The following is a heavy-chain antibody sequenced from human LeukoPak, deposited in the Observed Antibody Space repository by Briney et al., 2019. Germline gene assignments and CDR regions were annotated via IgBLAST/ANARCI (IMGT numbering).Heavy chain of an antibody. CDR2: ISYDGSNK. D-gene: IGHD6-6*01. CDR1: GFTFSSSA. CDR3: ARGSSSSSLNFQH. Sequence: PGRSLRLSCVASGFTFSSSAMHWVRQAPGKGLEWVAAISYDGSNKYYAHSVKGRFTISRDNSKNTVYLQMNSLRGEDTAVYYCARGSSSSSLNFQHWGQGTLVTVSS. J-gene: IGHJ1*01. V-gene: IGHV3-30-3*01.